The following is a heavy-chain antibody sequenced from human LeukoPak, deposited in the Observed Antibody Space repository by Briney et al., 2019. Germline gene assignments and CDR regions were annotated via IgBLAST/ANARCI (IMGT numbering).Heavy chain of an antibody. D-gene: IGHD6-19*01. CDR1: GFSFSSYG. CDR3: ARVTAVAGTSVGVDA. J-gene: IGHJ4*02. V-gene: IGHV3-74*01. Sequence: AGGSLRLSCAGSGFSFSSYGMHWVRQAPGKGLVWVSRINSDASVTTYADSVKGRFTISRGNAKNTLYLQMNSLRAEDTAVYYCARVTAVAGTSVGVDAWGQGILVTVS. CDR2: INSDASVT.